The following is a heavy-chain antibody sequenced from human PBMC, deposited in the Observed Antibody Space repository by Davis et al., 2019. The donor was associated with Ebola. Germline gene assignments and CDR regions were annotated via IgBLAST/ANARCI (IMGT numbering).Heavy chain of an antibody. V-gene: IGHV3-30-3*01. D-gene: IGHD1-26*01. Sequence: GESLKISCAASGFTFSSYAMHWVRQAPGKGLEWVAVISYDGSNKYYADSVKGRFTISRDNSKTTLYLQMNSLRAEDTAVDYCATYSGSYYVVYAFDIWGQGTMVTVSS. J-gene: IGHJ3*02. CDR2: ISYDGSNK. CDR3: ATYSGSYYVVYAFDI. CDR1: GFTFSSYA.